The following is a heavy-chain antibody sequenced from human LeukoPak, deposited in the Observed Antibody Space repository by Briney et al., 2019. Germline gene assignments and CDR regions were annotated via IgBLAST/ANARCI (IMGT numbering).Heavy chain of an antibody. CDR1: GFTFSSYA. V-gene: IGHV3-23*01. J-gene: IGHJ5*02. CDR2: ISGSGGST. D-gene: IGHD5-24*01. CDR3: AKDEMAKIRYNWFDP. Sequence: GGSLRLSCEASGFTFSSYAMSWVRQAPGKGLEWVSAISGSGGSTYHADSVKGRFTISRDNSRNTLYLQMHSLRAEDTAVYYCAKDEMAKIRYNWFDPWGQGTLVIVSS.